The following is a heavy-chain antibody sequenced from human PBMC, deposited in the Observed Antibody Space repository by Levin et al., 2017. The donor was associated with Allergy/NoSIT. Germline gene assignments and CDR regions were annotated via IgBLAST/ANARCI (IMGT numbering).Heavy chain of an antibody. Sequence: GESLKISCAASGFTFSSYGMHWVRQAPGKGLEWVAVISYDGSNKYYADSVKGRFTISRDNSKNTLYLQMNSLRAEDTAVYYCAKDLNVVTLTFDYWGQGTLVTVSS. CDR1: GFTFSSYG. V-gene: IGHV3-30*18. J-gene: IGHJ4*02. D-gene: IGHD4-23*01. CDR2: ISYDGSNK. CDR3: AKDLNVVTLTFDY.